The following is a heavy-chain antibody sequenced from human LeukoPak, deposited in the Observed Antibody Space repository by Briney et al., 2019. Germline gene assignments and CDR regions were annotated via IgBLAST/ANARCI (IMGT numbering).Heavy chain of an antibody. CDR3: ARDRGGTTSNWFDP. V-gene: IGHV1-18*01. D-gene: IGHD2-2*01. CDR1: GYSLTSYG. Sequence: GASVKVSCKASGYSLTSYGISWVRQAPGQGLEWMGWISAYNGNTNYAQKVQGRVTMTTDTSTSTAYMELGSLRSDDTAVYYCARDRGGTTSNWFDPWGQGTLVTVSS. J-gene: IGHJ5*02. CDR2: ISAYNGNT.